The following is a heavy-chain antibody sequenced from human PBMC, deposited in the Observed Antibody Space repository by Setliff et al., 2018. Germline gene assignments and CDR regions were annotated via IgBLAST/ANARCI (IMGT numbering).Heavy chain of an antibody. V-gene: IGHV4-61*09. D-gene: IGHD3-22*01. Sequence: LSLTCTVSGDSIGTGINYWSWIRQPAGKGLEWIGHIDRSGNTNFNPSLKSRVTISGDRSKNQFSLELSSVTAADTAVYYCARDLDYQYYYETSGRDAFGIWGLGTMVTVSS. CDR2: IDRSGNT. J-gene: IGHJ3*02. CDR3: ARDLDYQYYYETSGRDAFGI. CDR1: GDSIGTGINY.